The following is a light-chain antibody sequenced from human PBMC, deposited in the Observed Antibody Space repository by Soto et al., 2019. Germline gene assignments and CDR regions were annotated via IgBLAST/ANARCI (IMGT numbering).Light chain of an antibody. V-gene: IGKV1-5*01. Sequence: DIQMTQSPSSLSASVGDRVSITCRASQTINSRLAWYQQKPGKAPKLLIFDAFTLQSGVPSRFSGSGSGTEFTLAISSLQPDDFATYYCQQYNSYQTFGQGTKVEVK. CDR1: QTINSR. J-gene: IGKJ1*01. CDR3: QQYNSYQT. CDR2: DAF.